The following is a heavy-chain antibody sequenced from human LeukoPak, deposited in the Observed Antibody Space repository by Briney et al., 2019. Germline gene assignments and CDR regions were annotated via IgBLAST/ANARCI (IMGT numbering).Heavy chain of an antibody. CDR1: GDSVSSNSAA. D-gene: IGHD3-10*01. CDR2: TYYRSKWYK. V-gene: IGHV6-1*01. J-gene: IGHJ4*02. Sequence: SQTLSLTCAISGDSVSSNSAAWNWTRQSQSRGPEWLGRTYYRSKWYKEYAVSVKSRITINADTSKNQFSLQLNSVTPEDTAVYYCARDGGSGTYYFDYWGQGTLVTVSS. CDR3: ARDGGSGTYYFDY.